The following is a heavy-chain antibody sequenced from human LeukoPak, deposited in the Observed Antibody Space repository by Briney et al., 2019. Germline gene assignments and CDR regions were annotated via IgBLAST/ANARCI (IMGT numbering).Heavy chain of an antibody. CDR2: IYYSGST. CDR1: GGSISSSSYY. CDR3: ARDPDPRLPWFGELRAAFDT. V-gene: IGHV4-61*01. J-gene: IGHJ3*02. D-gene: IGHD3-10*01. Sequence: PSETLSLTCTVSGGSISSSSYYWGWIRQPPGKGLEWIGYIYYSGSTNYNPSLKSRVTISVDTSKNQFSLKLSSVTAADTAVYYCARDPDPRLPWFGELRAAFDTWGQGTMVTVSS.